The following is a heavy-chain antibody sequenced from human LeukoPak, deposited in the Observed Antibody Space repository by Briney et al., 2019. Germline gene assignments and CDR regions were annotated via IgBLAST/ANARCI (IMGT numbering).Heavy chain of an antibody. CDR2: IYYSGST. J-gene: IGHJ4*02. V-gene: IGHV4-59*12. CDR1: GGSISSYY. CDR3: ARGRSLYFDY. Sequence: SETLSLTCTVSGGSISSYYWSWIRQPPGKGLEWIGYIYYSGSTNYNPSLKSRVTISVDTSKNQFSLKLSSVTAADTAVYYCARGRSLYFDYWGQGTLVTVSS.